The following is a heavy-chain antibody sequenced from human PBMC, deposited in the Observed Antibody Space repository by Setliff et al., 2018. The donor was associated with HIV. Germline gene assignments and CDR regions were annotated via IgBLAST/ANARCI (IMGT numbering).Heavy chain of an antibody. Sequence: SETLSLTCAVYGGSFSGYCWSWIRQPPGKGLEWIGEINHSGRTKYSPSLRSRVSISVDTSKTQFSLKLSSVTAADTAVYYCATHVLQFLEWLSHFDYWGQGTLVTVSS. CDR3: ATHVLQFLEWLSHFDY. J-gene: IGHJ4*02. D-gene: IGHD3-3*01. CDR1: GGSFSGYC. V-gene: IGHV4-34*01. CDR2: INHSGRT.